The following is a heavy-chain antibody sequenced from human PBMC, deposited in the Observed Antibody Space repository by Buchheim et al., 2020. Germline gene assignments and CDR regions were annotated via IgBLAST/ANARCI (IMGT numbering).Heavy chain of an antibody. D-gene: IGHD3-3*01. CDR3: ARGTSIPSILRFLEQHYYYYYGMDV. CDR1: GYTFTGYY. J-gene: IGHJ6*02. V-gene: IGHV1-2*04. Sequence: QVQLVQSGAEVKKPGASVKVSCKASGYTFTGYYMHWVRQAPGQGLEWMGWINPNSGGTNYAQKFQGWVTMTRDTSISTAYMELSRLRSDDTAVYYCARGTSIPSILRFLEQHYYYYYGMDVWGQGTT. CDR2: INPNSGGT.